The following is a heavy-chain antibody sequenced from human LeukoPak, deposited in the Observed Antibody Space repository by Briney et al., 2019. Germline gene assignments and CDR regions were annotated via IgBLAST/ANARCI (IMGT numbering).Heavy chain of an antibody. J-gene: IGHJ4*02. CDR2: ITSSSDTI. CDR3: ARDQGFFDY. V-gene: IGHV3-48*01. Sequence: GGSLRLSCAASGFIFRSYSMNWVRQAPGKGLEWVAFITSSSDTISYADSVKGRFTISRDNAKNSLYLQMNSLRAEDTAVYYCARDQGFFDYWGQGTLVTVSS. CDR1: GFIFRSYS.